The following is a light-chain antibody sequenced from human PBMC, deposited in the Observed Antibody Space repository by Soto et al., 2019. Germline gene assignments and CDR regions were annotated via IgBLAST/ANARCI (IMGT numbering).Light chain of an antibody. CDR2: DAF. CDR3: QQYDDWPLT. CDR1: ETVKNR. J-gene: IGKJ4*01. Sequence: EKVMTQSPATLSVAPGERATLSCRASETVKNRLAWYQQKPGQAPRLLIYDAFTRATGIPARFSGSASGTEYTLTISNLQSEDFGVYYCQQYDDWPLTLGGGNKVEIK. V-gene: IGKV3-15*01.